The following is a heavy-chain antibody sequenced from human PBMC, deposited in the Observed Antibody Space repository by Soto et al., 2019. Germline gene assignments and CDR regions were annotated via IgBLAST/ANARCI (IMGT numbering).Heavy chain of an antibody. CDR1: GYTLTELS. V-gene: IGHV1-24*01. J-gene: IGHJ3*02. CDR2: FDPEDGET. D-gene: IGHD6-19*01. CDR3: ATEKGIAVAPDAFDI. Sequence: ASVKVSCKVSGYTLTELSMHWVRQAPGKGLEWMGGFDPEDGETIYAQKFQGRVTMTEDTSTDTAYMELSSLRSEDTAVYYCATEKGIAVAPDAFDIWGQGTMVTVSS.